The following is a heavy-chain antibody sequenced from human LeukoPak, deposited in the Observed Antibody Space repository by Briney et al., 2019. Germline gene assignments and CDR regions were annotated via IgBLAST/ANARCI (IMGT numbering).Heavy chain of an antibody. CDR1: GFTFSSYA. V-gene: IGHV3-23*01. Sequence: RGSLRLSCAASGFTFSSYAMSWVRQAPGKGLEWVSAISGSGGSTYYADSVKGRFTISRDNSKNTLYLQMNSLRAEDTAVYYCAKVRDDFWSGYYIEGISVFDYWGQGTLVTVSS. D-gene: IGHD3-3*01. CDR2: ISGSGGST. J-gene: IGHJ4*02. CDR3: AKVRDDFWSGYYIEGISVFDY.